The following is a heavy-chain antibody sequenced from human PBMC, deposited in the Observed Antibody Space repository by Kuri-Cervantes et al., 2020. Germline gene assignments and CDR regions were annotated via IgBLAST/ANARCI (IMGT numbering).Heavy chain of an antibody. CDR3: ARAQSSPFRLVAVTYYGMDV. V-gene: IGHV3-21*01. D-gene: IGHD6-6*01. J-gene: IGHJ6*02. Sequence: ETLSLTCAASGSTFSSYSMNWVRQAPGKGLEWVSSISSSSSYIYYADSVKGRFTISRDNSKNTLYLQMNSLRAEDTAVYYCARAQSSPFRLVAVTYYGMDVWGQGTTVTVSS. CDR2: ISSSSSYI. CDR1: GSTFSSYS.